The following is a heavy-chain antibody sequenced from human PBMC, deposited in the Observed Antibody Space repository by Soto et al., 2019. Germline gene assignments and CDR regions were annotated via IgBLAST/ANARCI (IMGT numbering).Heavy chain of an antibody. J-gene: IGHJ3*02. CDR3: ASLGYCSGGSCYWAFDI. V-gene: IGHV5-51*01. CDR1: GYSFTSYW. CDR2: IYPGDSDT. D-gene: IGHD2-15*01. Sequence: PGESLKISCKGSGYSFTSYWIGWVRQMPGKGLEWMGIIYPGDSDTRYSPSFQGQVTISADKSISTAYLQGSSLKASDTAMYYCASLGYCSGGSCYWAFDIWGQGTMVTVSS.